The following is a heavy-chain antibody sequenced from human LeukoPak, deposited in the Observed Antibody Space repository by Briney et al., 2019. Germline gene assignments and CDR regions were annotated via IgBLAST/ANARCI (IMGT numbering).Heavy chain of an antibody. CDR3: AREGINWNYGV. J-gene: IGHJ6*02. Sequence: GGSPRLSCAASGFTFSSYGMHWVRQAPGKGLEWVAVISYDGSNKYYADSVKGRFTISRDNSKNTLYLQMNSLRVEDTAVYYCAREGINWNYGVWGQGTTVTVSS. D-gene: IGHD1-7*01. V-gene: IGHV3-30*03. CDR2: ISYDGSNK. CDR1: GFTFSSYG.